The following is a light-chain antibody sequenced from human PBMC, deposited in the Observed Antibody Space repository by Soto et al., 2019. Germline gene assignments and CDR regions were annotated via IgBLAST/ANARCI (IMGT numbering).Light chain of an antibody. CDR2: AAS. CDR3: QQYDDLPIT. V-gene: IGKV1-27*01. Sequence: DIQMTQSPSSLSASVGDRVTITCRASQGISNYLAWYQQKPGKVPKLLIYAASNLQSGVTSRFRGSGSGTEFSFNITRLQPEDVATYYCQQYDDLPITFGQGTRLEIK. CDR1: QGISNY. J-gene: IGKJ5*01.